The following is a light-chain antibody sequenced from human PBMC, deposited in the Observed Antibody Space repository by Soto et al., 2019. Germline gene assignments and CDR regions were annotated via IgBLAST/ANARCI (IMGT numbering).Light chain of an antibody. CDR3: QQYGGWPLT. CDR1: QSVGNN. CDR2: ATS. J-gene: IGKJ4*01. Sequence: EIVVTQSPATLSVSPGERATLSCRASQSVGNNFAWYQQKPGQAPRLLIFATSTRATGVPARFSGSGSGTEFTLTISILQSEDFAFYYCQQYGGWPLTFGGGAKVEIE. V-gene: IGKV3-15*01.